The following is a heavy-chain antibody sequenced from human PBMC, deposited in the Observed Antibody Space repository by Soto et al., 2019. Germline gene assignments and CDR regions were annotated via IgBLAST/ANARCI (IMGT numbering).Heavy chain of an antibody. CDR3: ARDLQYYYGSGSPNNWFDP. V-gene: IGHV4-59*01. J-gene: IGHJ5*02. Sequence: QVQLQESGPGLVKPSETLSLTCTVSGGSISSYYWSWIRQPPGKGLEWIGYIYYSGSTNYNPSLKSRVTISVDTSKNQFSQTLSSVTAADTAVYYCARDLQYYYGSGSPNNWFDPWGQGTLVTVSS. D-gene: IGHD3-10*01. CDR1: GGSISSYY. CDR2: IYYSGST.